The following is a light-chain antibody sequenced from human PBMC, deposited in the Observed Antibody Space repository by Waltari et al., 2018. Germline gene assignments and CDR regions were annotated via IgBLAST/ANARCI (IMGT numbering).Light chain of an antibody. CDR1: SRDVGGIDY. J-gene: IGLJ2*01. V-gene: IGLV2-8*01. Sequence: QSALTQPPSASGSPGQSVTISCTGTSRDVGGIDYVSWYQLHPGKAPKLLIYEVAKRPSGLPDRFAGSKSANTASLTVSDRQPEDEADYYCSSYGGSNNVLFGGGTKLTVL. CDR2: EVA. CDR3: SSYGGSNNVL.